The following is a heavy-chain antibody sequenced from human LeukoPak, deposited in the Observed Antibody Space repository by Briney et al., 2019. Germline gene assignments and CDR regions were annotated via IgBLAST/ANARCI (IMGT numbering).Heavy chain of an antibody. D-gene: IGHD2-15*01. CDR3: ARVVIEDCSGGSCYSAMGMDV. J-gene: IGHJ6*02. CDR2: ISSSSSYI. Sequence: GGSLRLSCAASGFTFSSYSMNWVRQAPGKGLEWVSSISSSSSYIYYADSVKGRFTISRDNAKNSLYLQMNSLRAEDTAVYYCARVVIEDCSGGSCYSAMGMDVWGQGTTVTVSS. V-gene: IGHV3-21*01. CDR1: GFTFSSYS.